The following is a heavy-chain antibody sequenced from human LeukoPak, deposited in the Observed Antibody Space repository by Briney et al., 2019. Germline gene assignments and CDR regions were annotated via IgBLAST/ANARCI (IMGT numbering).Heavy chain of an antibody. Sequence: ASVKVSCKASGYTFTSYGISWVRQAPGQGLEWMGWISAYNGNTNYAQKLQGRVTMTTDTSTSTAYMELRSLRSDDTAVYYCARELKYHGSSAYYDFWSGPWGQGTLVTVSS. CDR2: ISAYNGNT. D-gene: IGHD3-3*01. CDR3: ARELKYHGSSAYYDFWSGP. J-gene: IGHJ5*02. V-gene: IGHV1-18*01. CDR1: GYTFTSYG.